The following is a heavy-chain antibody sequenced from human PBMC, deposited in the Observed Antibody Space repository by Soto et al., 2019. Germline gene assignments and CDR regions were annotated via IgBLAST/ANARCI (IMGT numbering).Heavy chain of an antibody. J-gene: IGHJ4*02. D-gene: IGHD4-17*01. Sequence: QVQLVESGGGLVKSGGSLRLSCVDSGFTFSGYYISWIRQAPGKGLEWVSYISSGASDIYYADSVKGRFTISRDNAKNSVYLQMNSLRAEDTAVYYCARGHYGLDYWGQGTLVTVSS. V-gene: IGHV3-11*01. CDR3: ARGHYGLDY. CDR2: ISSGASDI. CDR1: GFTFSGYY.